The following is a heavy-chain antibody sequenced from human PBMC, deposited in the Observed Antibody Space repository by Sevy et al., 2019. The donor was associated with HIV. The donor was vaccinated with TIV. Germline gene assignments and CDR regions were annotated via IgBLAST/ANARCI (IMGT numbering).Heavy chain of an antibody. CDR3: ARQGGIVDRAFDY. V-gene: IGHV4-39*01. D-gene: IGHD2-21*01. J-gene: IGHJ4*02. CDR1: GGSISSSSYD. CDR2: MYSSGNT. Sequence: SETLSHTCTVSGGSISSSSYDWGWIRQPPGKGLEWIGSMYSSGNTYYNPSLKSRVTIFVDTSKNQISLKLTSVTAADTAVYYCARQGGIVDRAFDYWGQGTLVTVSS.